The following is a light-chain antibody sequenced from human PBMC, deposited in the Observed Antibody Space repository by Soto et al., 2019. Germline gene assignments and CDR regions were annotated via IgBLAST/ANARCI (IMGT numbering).Light chain of an antibody. CDR3: CSYAGSYTYV. CDR1: SSDVGGYNF. CDR2: DVS. V-gene: IGLV2-11*01. Sequence: QSALTQPRSVSGSPGQSVTISSTGTSSDVGGYNFVSWYQQHPGKAPKLMIYDVSKRPSGVPDRFSGSKSGNTASLTISGRQAEDEADYYFCSYAGSYTYVFGTGTKVTVL. J-gene: IGLJ1*01.